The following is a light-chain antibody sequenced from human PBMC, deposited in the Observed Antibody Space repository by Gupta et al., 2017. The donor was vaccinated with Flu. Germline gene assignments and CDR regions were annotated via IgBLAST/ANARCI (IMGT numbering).Light chain of an antibody. CDR1: SSNIVSNP. V-gene: IGLV1-44*01. Sequence: VPAHLHSACSTPGQRLTLTWSGSSSNIVSNPVNWYPRVPGTAPKLLIYGSNQRPSGVPDRFAGSKSGTSAALAIRGLQSEDEADYYCAAWDDSLNGHYVFGTGTKVTVL. CDR2: GSN. CDR3: AAWDDSLNGHYV. J-gene: IGLJ1*01.